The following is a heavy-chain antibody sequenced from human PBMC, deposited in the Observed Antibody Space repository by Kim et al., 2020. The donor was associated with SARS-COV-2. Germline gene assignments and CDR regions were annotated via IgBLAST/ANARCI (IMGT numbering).Heavy chain of an antibody. CDR3: ARRLVVPPRGEHAFDI. CDR1: GGSISSYY. Sequence: SETLSRTCTVSGGSISSYYWSWIRQPPGKGLEWIGFIYYSGSTNYNPSLKSRVTISVDTSKNQFSLKLSSVTAADTALYYCARRLVVPPRGEHAFDIWG. V-gene: IGHV4-59*08. CDR2: IYYSGST. J-gene: IGHJ3*02. D-gene: IGHD2-2*01.